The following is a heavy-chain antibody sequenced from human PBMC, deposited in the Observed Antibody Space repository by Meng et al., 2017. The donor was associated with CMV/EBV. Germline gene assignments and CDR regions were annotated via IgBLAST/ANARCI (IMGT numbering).Heavy chain of an antibody. CDR3: ARDRGLYSVAATNLIHYFDY. CDR2: INPSGGST. V-gene: IGHV1-46*01. Sequence: ASVKVSCKASGYTFTSYYMHWVRQAPGQGLEWMGIINPSGGSTSYAQKFQGRVTMTRDTSTSTVYMELSSLRSEDTAVYYCARDRGLYSVAATNLIHYFDYWGQGTPVTVSS. D-gene: IGHD2-15*01. J-gene: IGHJ4*02. CDR1: GYTFTSYY.